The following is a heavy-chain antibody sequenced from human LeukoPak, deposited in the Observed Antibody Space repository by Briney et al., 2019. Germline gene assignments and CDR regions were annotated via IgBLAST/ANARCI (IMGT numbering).Heavy chain of an antibody. J-gene: IGHJ4*02. CDR1: GGTFGSYA. D-gene: IGHD5-24*01. Sequence: GASVKVSCKASGGTFGSYAISWVRQAPGQGLEWMGTIIPIVGIANYAQKFQGRVTITADKFTSTAYMELSSLRSEDTAVYYCARDGEMATIHFDYWGQGTLVTVSS. CDR3: ARDGEMATIHFDY. CDR2: IIPIVGIA. V-gene: IGHV1-69*04.